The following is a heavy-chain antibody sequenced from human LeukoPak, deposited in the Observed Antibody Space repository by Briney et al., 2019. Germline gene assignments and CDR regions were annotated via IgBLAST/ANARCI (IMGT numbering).Heavy chain of an antibody. Sequence: GGSLRLSCAASGFTFDDYAMHWVRQAPGKGLEWVSGISWNSGSIGYADSVKGRFTISRDNAKNSLYLQMNSLRAEDTALYYCAKDIGYCSGGSCSGAFDIWGQGTMVTVSS. J-gene: IGHJ3*02. CDR2: ISWNSGSI. CDR1: GFTFDDYA. V-gene: IGHV3-9*01. D-gene: IGHD2-15*01. CDR3: AKDIGYCSGGSCSGAFDI.